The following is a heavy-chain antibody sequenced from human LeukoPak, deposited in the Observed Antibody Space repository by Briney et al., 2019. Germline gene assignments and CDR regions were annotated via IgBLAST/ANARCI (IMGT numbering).Heavy chain of an antibody. J-gene: IGHJ4*02. CDR1: GGSISSYY. CDR2: IYYSGST. Sequence: SETLSLTCTVSGGSISSYYWSWIRQPPGKGLEWIGYIYYSGSTNYNPSLKSRVTISVDTSKNQFSLKLSSVTAADTAVYYCARHEYDSGGYYDYWGQGTLVTVSS. V-gene: IGHV4-59*08. D-gene: IGHD3-22*01. CDR3: ARHEYDSGGYYDY.